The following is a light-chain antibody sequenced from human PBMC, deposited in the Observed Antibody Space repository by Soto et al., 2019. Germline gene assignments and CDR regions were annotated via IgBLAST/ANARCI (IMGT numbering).Light chain of an antibody. Sequence: EIVLTQSPGTLSLSPGERATLSCRASQSVSSSYLAWYQQRPGQAPRLLIYGASSRATGIPDRFSGSGSGTDFTLSISGMRPEDFAVYYCQQYGSSPYMYTFGQGTKLEIK. CDR2: GAS. J-gene: IGKJ2*01. V-gene: IGKV3-20*01. CDR3: QQYGSSPYMYT. CDR1: QSVSSSY.